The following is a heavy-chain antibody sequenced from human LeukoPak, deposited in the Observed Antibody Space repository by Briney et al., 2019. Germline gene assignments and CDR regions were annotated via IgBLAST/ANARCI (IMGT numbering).Heavy chain of an antibody. CDR2: ISGSGGST. V-gene: IGHV3-23*01. CDR1: GFTFSSYA. CDR3: AKDWGYYYDSSGRDY. J-gene: IGHJ4*02. Sequence: GGSLRLSCAASGFTFSSYAMSWVRQAPGKGLGWVSAISGSGGSTYYADSVKGRFTISRDNSKNTLYLQMNSLRAEDTAVYYCAKDWGYYYDSSGRDYWGQGTLVTVSS. D-gene: IGHD3-22*01.